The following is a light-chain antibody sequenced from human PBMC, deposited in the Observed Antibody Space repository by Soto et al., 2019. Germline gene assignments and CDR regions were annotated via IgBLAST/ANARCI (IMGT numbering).Light chain of an antibody. CDR1: QSIRTW. Sequence: DIQMTQSPSTLSASVGDIVTITCRASQSIRTWLAWYQQKPGKAPKLLIYDASSLKSGVPSRFSGGGSGTEFTLTISSRQPDDFTTYYCQQYNTNPWTFGQGTKVDIK. V-gene: IGKV1-5*01. J-gene: IGKJ1*01. CDR2: DAS. CDR3: QQYNTNPWT.